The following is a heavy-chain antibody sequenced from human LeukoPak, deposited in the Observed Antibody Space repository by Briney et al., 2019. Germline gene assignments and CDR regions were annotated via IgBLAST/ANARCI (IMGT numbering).Heavy chain of an antibody. J-gene: IGHJ4*02. CDR1: GFTFRSYG. CDR2: ISSDGNNK. V-gene: IGHV3-30*18. Sequence: PGGSLRLSCAASGFTFRSYGMHWVRQAPGKGLEWVAVISSDGNNKYYADSVKGRFTISRDNSKNTLYLQMNSLRAEDTAVYYCAKDGLGYCSSTSCYSTGWGYFDYWGQGTLVTVSS. CDR3: AKDGLGYCSSTSCYSTGWGYFDY. D-gene: IGHD2-2*02.